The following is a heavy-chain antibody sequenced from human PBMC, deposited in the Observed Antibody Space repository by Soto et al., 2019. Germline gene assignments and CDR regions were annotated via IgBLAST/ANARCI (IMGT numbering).Heavy chain of an antibody. CDR3: AKSWSGYPYYYYYGMDV. CDR2: ISYDGSNK. J-gene: IGHJ6*02. CDR1: GFTFRSHG. V-gene: IGHV3-30*18. Sequence: GSLRLSCAASGFTFRSHGMHWGRQAPGKGLEWVAVISYDGSNKYYADSVKGRFTISRDNSKNTLYLQMNSLRAEDTAVYYCAKSWSGYPYYYYYGMDVWGQGTTVTVSS. D-gene: IGHD3-3*01.